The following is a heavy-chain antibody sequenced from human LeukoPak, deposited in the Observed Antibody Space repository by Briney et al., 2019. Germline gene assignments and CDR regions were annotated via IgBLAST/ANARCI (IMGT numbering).Heavy chain of an antibody. D-gene: IGHD5-18*01. J-gene: IGHJ1*01. CDR2: ISGSGGST. V-gene: IGHV3-23*01. CDR1: GFTFSSYA. CDR3: AKRWIQLWLGPEYFQH. Sequence: GGSLRLSCAASGFTFSSYAMSWVRQAPGKGLEWVSAISGSGGSTYYADSVKGRFTISRDNSKNTLYLQMNSLRAEDTAVYYCAKRWIQLWLGPEYFQHWGQGTLVTVSS.